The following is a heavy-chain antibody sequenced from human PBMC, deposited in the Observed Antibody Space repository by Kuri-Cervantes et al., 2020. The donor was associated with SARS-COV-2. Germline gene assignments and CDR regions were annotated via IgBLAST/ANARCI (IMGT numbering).Heavy chain of an antibody. J-gene: IGHJ6*03. V-gene: IGHV3-73*01. CDR3: TTDDPGFSGSYYYYYYMDV. CDR1: GFTFSGSA. D-gene: IGHD1-26*01. Sequence: GESLKISCAASGFTFSGSAMHWVRQASGKGLEWVGRIRSKANSYATAYAASVKGRFTISRDDSKNTLYLQMNSLKTEDTAVYYCTTDDPGFSGSYYYYYYMDVWGKGTTVTVSS. CDR2: IRSKANSYAT.